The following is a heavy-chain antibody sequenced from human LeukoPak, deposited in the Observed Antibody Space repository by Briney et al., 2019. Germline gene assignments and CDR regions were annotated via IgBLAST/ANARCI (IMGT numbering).Heavy chain of an antibody. CDR1: GFTFSSYG. CDR2: IKQDGSEK. V-gene: IGHV3-7*01. J-gene: IGHJ5*02. Sequence: GGSLRLSCAASGFTFSSYGMHWVRQAPGKGLEWVANIKQDGSEKYYVDSVKGRFTISRDNAKNSLYLQMNSLRAEDTAVYYCLGNWFDPWGQGTLVTVSS. CDR3: LGNWFDP.